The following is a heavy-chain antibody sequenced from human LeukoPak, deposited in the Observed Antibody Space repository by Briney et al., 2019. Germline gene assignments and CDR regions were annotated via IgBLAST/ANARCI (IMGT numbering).Heavy chain of an antibody. Sequence: PGGSLRLSCAASGFTFDDYAMHWVRQAPGKGLEWVSGISWNSGSIGYADSVKGRFTISRDNAKNSLYLQMNSLRAEDMALYYCAKSPAPTPSGWSDYWGQGTLVTVSS. CDR3: AKSPAPTPSGWSDY. D-gene: IGHD6-19*01. V-gene: IGHV3-9*03. CDR1: GFTFDDYA. J-gene: IGHJ4*02. CDR2: ISWNSGSI.